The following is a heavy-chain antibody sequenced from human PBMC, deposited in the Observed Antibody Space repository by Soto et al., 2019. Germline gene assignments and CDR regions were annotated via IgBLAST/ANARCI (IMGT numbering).Heavy chain of an antibody. D-gene: IGHD3-10*01. CDR2: IWYDGSKT. CDR1: GFTFSTYG. CDR3: ASDIWFEKSKCLDY. J-gene: IGHJ4*02. V-gene: IGHV3-33*01. Sequence: QVHLVASGGGVVQPGRSLRLSCVASGFTFSTYGMHWVRQAPGKGLEWVAVIWYDGSKTYYAESVKGRFTISRDNSKKTLYLQMNSLRAEDTAVYYCASDIWFEKSKCLDYWGQGTLVTVSS.